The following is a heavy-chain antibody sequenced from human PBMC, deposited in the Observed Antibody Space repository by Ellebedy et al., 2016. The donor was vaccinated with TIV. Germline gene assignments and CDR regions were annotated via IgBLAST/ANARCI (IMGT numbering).Heavy chain of an antibody. CDR3: ARPRWGVGSGSHFYDF. Sequence: GGSLRLXXAASGFTFSKFWMTWVRQAPGKGLEWVANIKQDGSEKYYVDSVKARFSISRDNAKNSLYLQMNSLRAEDTAVYYCARPRWGVGSGSHFYDFWGQGTLVSVSS. D-gene: IGHD3-10*01. CDR1: GFTFSKFW. J-gene: IGHJ4*02. CDR2: IKQDGSEK. V-gene: IGHV3-7*01.